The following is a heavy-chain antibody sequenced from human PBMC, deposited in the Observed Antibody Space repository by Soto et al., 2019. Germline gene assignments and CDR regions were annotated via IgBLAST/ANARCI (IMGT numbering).Heavy chain of an antibody. D-gene: IGHD3-22*01. V-gene: IGHV3-23*01. Sequence: GGSLRLSCAASGFTFSSYAMSWVRQAPGKGLEWVSAISGSGGSTYYADSVKGRFTISRDNSKNTLYLQMNSLRAEDTAVYYCAKDSNYDSSGYYWFYWGQGTLVTVSS. CDR2: ISGSGGST. CDR1: GFTFSSYA. CDR3: AKDSNYDSSGYYWFY. J-gene: IGHJ4*02.